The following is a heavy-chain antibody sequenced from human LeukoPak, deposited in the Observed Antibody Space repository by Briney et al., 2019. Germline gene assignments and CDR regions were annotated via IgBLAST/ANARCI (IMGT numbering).Heavy chain of an antibody. Sequence: ASVKVSCKASGYTFTSYGISWVRQAPGQGLEWMGWISAYNGNTNYAQKLQGRVTMTTDTSTSTAYMELRSLRSDDTAVYYCAMWGRGDSNSWYYFDYWGQGTLVTVSS. V-gene: IGHV1-18*01. D-gene: IGHD6-13*01. CDR3: AMWGRGDSNSWYYFDY. CDR2: ISAYNGNT. CDR1: GYTFTSYG. J-gene: IGHJ4*02.